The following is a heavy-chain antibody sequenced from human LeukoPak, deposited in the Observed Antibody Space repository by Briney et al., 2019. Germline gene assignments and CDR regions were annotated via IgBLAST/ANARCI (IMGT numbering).Heavy chain of an antibody. Sequence: GASAKVSCKASGYTFTSYDINWVRQATGQGLEWMGWMNPNSGNTGYAQKFQGRVTMTRNTSISTAYMELSSLRSEDTAVYYCARDQAGYYDSSGYDYWGQETLVTVSS. J-gene: IGHJ4*02. CDR2: MNPNSGNT. D-gene: IGHD3-22*01. V-gene: IGHV1-8*01. CDR1: GYTFTSYD. CDR3: ARDQAGYYDSSGYDY.